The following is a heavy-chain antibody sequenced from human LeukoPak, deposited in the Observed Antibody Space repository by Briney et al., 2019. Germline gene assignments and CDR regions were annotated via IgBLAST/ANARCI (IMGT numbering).Heavy chain of an antibody. V-gene: IGHV4-59*01. CDR1: GGSISSYY. CDR3: ARDYCTNGVCYDAFDI. J-gene: IGHJ3*02. D-gene: IGHD2-8*01. Sequence: SETLSLTCTVSGGSISSYYWSWIRQTPGKGLEWIGYIYYSGSTNYNPSLKSRVTISVDTSKNQFSLKLSPVTAADTAVYYCARDYCTNGVCYDAFDIWGQGTMVTVSS. CDR2: IYYSGST.